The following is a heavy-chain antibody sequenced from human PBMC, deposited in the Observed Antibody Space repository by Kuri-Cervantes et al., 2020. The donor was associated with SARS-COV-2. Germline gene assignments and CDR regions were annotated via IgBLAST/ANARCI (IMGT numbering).Heavy chain of an antibody. CDR3: AGVETEIAVAFELGY. J-gene: IGHJ4*02. CDR2: ISYDGSNK. Sequence: LSPTCAASGFTFSNYWMTWVRQAPGKGLEWVAVISYDGSNKFYADSVKGRFTISRDNSKNTLYLQMNSQRAEDTAVYYCAGVETEIAVAFELGYWGQGTLVTVSS. D-gene: IGHD6-19*01. CDR1: GFTFSNYW. V-gene: IGHV3-30-3*01.